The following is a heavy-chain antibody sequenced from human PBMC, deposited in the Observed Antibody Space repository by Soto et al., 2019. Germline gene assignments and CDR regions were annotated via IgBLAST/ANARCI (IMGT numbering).Heavy chain of an antibody. J-gene: IGHJ5*02. CDR2: IGGSGSSA. D-gene: IGHD3-10*01. CDR1: GFTFKNFA. V-gene: IGHV3-23*01. Sequence: EVQLLESGGGLVQPGGSLRLSCAASGFTFKNFAVSWVRQAPGKGMEWVSAIGGSGSSANYADSVKGRFTVSRDDSKSTLYLQMSGLRGDATALYYCAKDAVAYNGEWDWFDLWGQGTLVTVSS. CDR3: AKDAVAYNGEWDWFDL.